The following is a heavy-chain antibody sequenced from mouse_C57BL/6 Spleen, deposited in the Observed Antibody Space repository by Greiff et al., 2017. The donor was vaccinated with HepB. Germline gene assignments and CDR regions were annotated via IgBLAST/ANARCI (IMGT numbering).Heavy chain of an antibody. J-gene: IGHJ2*01. V-gene: IGHV1-59*01. Sequence: QVQLQQSGAVLVRPGTSVKLSCKASGYTFTSYWMHWVKQRPGQGLEWIGVIDPSDSYTNYNQKFKGKATLTVDTSSSTAYMQLSSLTSEDSAVYYCARTDDYDYWSQGTTLTVSS. CDR3: ARTDDYDY. CDR1: GYTFTSYW. CDR2: IDPSDSYT.